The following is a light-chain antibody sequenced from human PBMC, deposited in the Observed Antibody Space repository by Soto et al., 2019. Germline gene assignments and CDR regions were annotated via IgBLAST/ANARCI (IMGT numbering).Light chain of an antibody. Sequence: QSALTQPPSASGSPGQSVTISCTGTTSDVGGYNYVSWYQLHPGKAPKLMIYEVSNRPSGVSNRFSGSKSGNTASLTISGLQAEDEADYYCSSYTSSSTRVFGGGTKLTVL. J-gene: IGLJ2*01. CDR1: TSDVGGYNY. V-gene: IGLV2-14*01. CDR3: SSYTSSSTRV. CDR2: EVS.